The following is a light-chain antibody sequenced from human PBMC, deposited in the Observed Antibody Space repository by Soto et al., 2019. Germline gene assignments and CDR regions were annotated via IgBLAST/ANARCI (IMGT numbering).Light chain of an antibody. J-gene: IGLJ3*02. Sequence: QSVLTQPPSASGTPGQRVTISGSGSSSNIGSNTVNWYQQLPGTAPKLLLYSDDQRPSGVPDRFSGSKSGTSASLAISGLQSEDEADYYGAAWDDSMNGYWVFGGGTKLTVL. CDR3: AAWDDSMNGYWV. CDR1: SSNIGSNT. V-gene: IGLV1-44*01. CDR2: SDD.